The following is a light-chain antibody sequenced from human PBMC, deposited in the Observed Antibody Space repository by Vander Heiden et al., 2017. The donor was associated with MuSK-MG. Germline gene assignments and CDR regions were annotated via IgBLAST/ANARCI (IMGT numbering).Light chain of an antibody. CDR2: YNADSDK. J-gene: IGLJ3*02. Sequence: QAVLTQPSSLSASPAASASLTCTLRSGLNVGTYNIYWYQQKPGSPPRLLLRYNADSDKQRGSGVPSRFSGSKDASDTEAISLISGLQAEEDDYYYCTIWHSRAVVFGGGTKLTVL. CDR3: TIWHSRAVV. V-gene: IGLV5-45*03. CDR1: SGLNVGTYN.